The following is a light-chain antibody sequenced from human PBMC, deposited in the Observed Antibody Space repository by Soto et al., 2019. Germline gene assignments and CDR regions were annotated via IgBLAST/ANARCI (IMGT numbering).Light chain of an antibody. J-gene: IGLJ1*01. CDR1: SSNIGADFG. V-gene: IGLV1-40*01. CDR3: QSYDSSLSGV. CDR2: VNT. Sequence: QSVLTQPPSVSGAPGQTITISCTGSSSNIGADFGVHWYQQLPGAAPKLVIFVNTNRPSGVPDRFSGSKSGTSASLAITGLQAEDEADYYCQSYDSSLSGVFGTGTKLTVL.